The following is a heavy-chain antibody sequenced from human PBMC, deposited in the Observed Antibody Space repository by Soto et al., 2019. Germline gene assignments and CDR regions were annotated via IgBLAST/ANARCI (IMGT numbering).Heavy chain of an antibody. V-gene: IGHV1-69*06. CDR2: IIPIFGTA. D-gene: IGHD5-12*01. CDR1: GGTFSSYA. Sequence: SVKVSCKASGGTFSSYAIRWLRQAPGQGREWMGGIIPIFGTANYAQKFQGRVTITADKSTSTAYMELSSLRSEDTAVYYCARDDRGYSGYDLDYYGMDVWGQGTKVTVSS. CDR3: ARDDRGYSGYDLDYYGMDV. J-gene: IGHJ6*02.